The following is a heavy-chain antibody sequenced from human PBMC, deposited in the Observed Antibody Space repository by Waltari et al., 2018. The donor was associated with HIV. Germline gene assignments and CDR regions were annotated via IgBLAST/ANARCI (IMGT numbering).Heavy chain of an antibody. Sequence: EVQLVASGGGLIQPGGSLRLSCAASGFTVSSNYMSWVSQAPGKGLEWVSVIYSGGRTSNADSVKGLFTISRDNSKNTLYLQMSSLRAEDTAVYYCARPAIAAAGRREDAFDIWGQGTMVTVSS. CDR1: GFTVSSNY. D-gene: IGHD6-13*01. CDR2: IYSGGRT. V-gene: IGHV3-53*01. J-gene: IGHJ3*02. CDR3: ARPAIAAAGRREDAFDI.